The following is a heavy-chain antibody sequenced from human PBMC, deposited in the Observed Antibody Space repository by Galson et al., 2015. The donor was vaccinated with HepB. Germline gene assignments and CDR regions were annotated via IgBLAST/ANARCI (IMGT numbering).Heavy chain of an antibody. CDR3: ARDKGTHLNYYDY. V-gene: IGHV4-61*01. J-gene: IGHJ4*02. Sequence: ETLSLTCTVSGGSVSSGSYYWSWIRQPPGKGLEWIGYIYYSGSTNYNPSLKSRVTISVDTSKNQFSLKLSSVTAADTAVYYCARDKGTHLNYYDYWGQGTLVTVSS. CDR2: IYYSGST. D-gene: IGHD1-14*01. CDR1: GGSVSSGSYY.